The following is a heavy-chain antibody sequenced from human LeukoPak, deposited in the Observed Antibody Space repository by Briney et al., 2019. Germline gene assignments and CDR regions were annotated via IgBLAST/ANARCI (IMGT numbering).Heavy chain of an antibody. J-gene: IGHJ4*02. D-gene: IGHD1-26*01. Sequence: PGGSLRLSCAASGFTFSSYSMNWVRQAPGKGLEWVSSISSSSYIYYADSVKGRFTISRDNAKNSLYLQMNSLRAEDTAVYYCARDPIVGATKGVDYWGQGTLVTVSS. CDR3: ARDPIVGATKGVDY. V-gene: IGHV3-21*01. CDR1: GFTFSSYS. CDR2: ISSSSYI.